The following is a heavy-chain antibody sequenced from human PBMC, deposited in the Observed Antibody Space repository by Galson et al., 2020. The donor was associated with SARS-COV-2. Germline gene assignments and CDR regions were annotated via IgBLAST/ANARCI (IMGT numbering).Heavy chain of an antibody. J-gene: IGHJ4*02. Sequence: GESLKISCEASGFCFSYYWMSWVRQAPGRGLEWVANIKHDGSEKYYVDSVKGRFTISRDNPKNSLYLQMNNLRVEDTAVYHCARVDCSGGSCYPGNYWGQGTLVTVSS. V-gene: IGHV3-7*03. CDR1: GFCFSYYW. CDR3: ARVDCSGGSCYPGNY. CDR2: IKHDGSEK. D-gene: IGHD2-15*01.